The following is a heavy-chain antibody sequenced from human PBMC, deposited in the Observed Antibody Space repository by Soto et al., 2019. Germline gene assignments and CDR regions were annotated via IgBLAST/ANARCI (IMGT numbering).Heavy chain of an antibody. CDR3: ASYYGGMDV. CDR2: IYYTGNT. CDR1: GGSIRSSY. D-gene: IGHD3-22*01. Sequence: ETLSLTCTVSGGSIRSSYWTWIRQPPGKGLEWIGYIYYTGNTNYNPSLKSRATISVDMSKNQFSLKLSSVTAADTAVYYCASYYGGMDVWGQGTTVTVSS. V-gene: IGHV4-59*01. J-gene: IGHJ6*02.